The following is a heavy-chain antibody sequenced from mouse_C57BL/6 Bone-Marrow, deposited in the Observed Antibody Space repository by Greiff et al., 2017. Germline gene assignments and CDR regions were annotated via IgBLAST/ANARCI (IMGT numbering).Heavy chain of an antibody. CDR2: IHPNSGST. J-gene: IGHJ3*01. Sequence: VQLQQPGAELVKPGASVKLSCKASGYTFTSYWMHWVKQRPGQGLEWIGMIHPNSGSTNYNEKFKSKATLTVDKSSSTAYMQLSSLTSEDSAVYYWGRDSSGYGFAYWGQGTLVTVSA. CDR3: GRDSSGYGFAY. CDR1: GYTFTSYW. V-gene: IGHV1-64*01. D-gene: IGHD3-2*02.